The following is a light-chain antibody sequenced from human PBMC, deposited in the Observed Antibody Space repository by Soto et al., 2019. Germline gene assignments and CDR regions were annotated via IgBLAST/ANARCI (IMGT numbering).Light chain of an antibody. V-gene: IGLV2-14*03. CDR3: SSYTSDSGYV. CDR2: DVS. J-gene: IGLJ1*01. CDR1: SSDVGAYDY. Sequence: QSALTQPASVSGSPGEAISISCTGSSSDVGAYDYVFWYQQHPGKAPKLMIYDVSSRPSGISHRFSGSKSGDTASLTISGLQVEDEADYYCSSYTSDSGYVFGTGTKLTVL.